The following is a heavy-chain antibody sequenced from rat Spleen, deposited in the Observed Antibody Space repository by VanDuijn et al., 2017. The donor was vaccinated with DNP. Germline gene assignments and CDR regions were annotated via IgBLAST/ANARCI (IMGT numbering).Heavy chain of an antibody. V-gene: IGHV5-31*01. J-gene: IGHJ2*01. CDR2: ITNAGGST. CDR3: SRRGEGIDF. Sequence: EVQLVESGGGLVQPGGSLKLSCVASGFTFNNYWMTWIRQAPGKGLEWVASITNAGGSTYYPASVKGRLTVSRDSAKSTLYLQMNSLRSEDTATYYCSRRGEGIDFWGQGVMVTVSS. D-gene: IGHD1-11*01. CDR1: GFTFNNYW.